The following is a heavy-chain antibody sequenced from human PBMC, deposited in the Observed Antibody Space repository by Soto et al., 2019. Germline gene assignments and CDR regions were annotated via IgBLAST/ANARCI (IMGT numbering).Heavy chain of an antibody. CDR1: GFTFTSYT. J-gene: IGHJ4*02. CDR2: ISSSSDYI. CDR3: ARARVYATGPLDF. Sequence: GGSLRLSCAASGFTFTSYTMNWVRQAPGKGLEWVSSISSSSDYIYYADSMKGRVTISRDNAKNSLFLDMNSLTGEDTAVYYCARARVYATGPLDFWGQGTLVTVS. V-gene: IGHV3-21*06. D-gene: IGHD6-13*01.